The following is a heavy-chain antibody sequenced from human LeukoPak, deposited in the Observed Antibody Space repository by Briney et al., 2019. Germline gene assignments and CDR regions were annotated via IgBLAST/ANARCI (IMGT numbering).Heavy chain of an antibody. D-gene: IGHD1-1*01. CDR2: ISYDGSNK. Sequence: GGSLRLSCAASGFTFSSYAMHWVRQAPGKGLEWVAVISYDGSNKYYADSVKGRFTISRDNSKNTLYLQMNSLRAEDTAVYYCARDPLFDGRGYFQHWGQGTLVTVSS. CDR3: ARDPLFDGRGYFQH. V-gene: IGHV3-30-3*01. CDR1: GFTFSSYA. J-gene: IGHJ1*01.